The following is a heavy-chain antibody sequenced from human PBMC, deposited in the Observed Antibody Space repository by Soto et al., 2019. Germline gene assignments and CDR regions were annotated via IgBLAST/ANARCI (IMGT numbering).Heavy chain of an antibody. CDR2: IRGRGGDT. CDR3: AKSRSVEDAFDI. J-gene: IGHJ3*02. CDR1: GFTFNKYA. Sequence: GGSLRLSCAASGFTFNKYAMSWVRQAPGKGLEWVSAIRGRGGDTYYADSVKSRFTISRDNSKNTLDLQMNSLRAEDTAIYYCAKSRSVEDAFDIWGQGTMVTVSS. V-gene: IGHV3-23*01.